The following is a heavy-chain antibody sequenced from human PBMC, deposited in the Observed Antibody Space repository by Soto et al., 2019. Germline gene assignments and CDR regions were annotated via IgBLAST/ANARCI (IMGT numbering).Heavy chain of an antibody. CDR3: ARVVDYYDPYYYYGMDV. CDR2: ISSSSTYR. D-gene: IGHD3-22*01. J-gene: IGHJ6*02. CDR1: GFTFSSYS. V-gene: IGHV3-21*01. Sequence: EEQLVESGGGLVKPGGSLRLSCAASGFTFSSYSMNWVRQAPGKGLEWVSSISSSSTYRYYADSVKGRFTISRDNAKNSLYLKMNSLRAEDTAVYHCARVVDYYDPYYYYGMDVRGQGTTVTVSS.